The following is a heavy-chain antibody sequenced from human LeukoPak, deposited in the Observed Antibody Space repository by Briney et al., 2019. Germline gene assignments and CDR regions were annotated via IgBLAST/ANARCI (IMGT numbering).Heavy chain of an antibody. V-gene: IGHV4-31*03. CDR1: GGSISSCGYY. D-gene: IGHD3-16*01. Sequence: SQTLSLTCTVSGGSISSCGYYWSWIRQPPGKGLEWIGYIYYSGSTFYNPSLKSRVTISVDTSKNQFSLKLSSVTAADTAVYYCARGKEDGGRAFDIWGQGTLVTVSS. J-gene: IGHJ3*02. CDR3: ARGKEDGGRAFDI. CDR2: IYYSGST.